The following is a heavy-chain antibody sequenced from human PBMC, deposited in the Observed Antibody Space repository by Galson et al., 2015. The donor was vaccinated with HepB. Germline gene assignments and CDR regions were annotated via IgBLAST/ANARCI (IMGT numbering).Heavy chain of an antibody. CDR3: AKDTGYSSGWYYFDY. CDR1: GFTFSSYG. CDR2: IRYDGSNK. V-gene: IGHV3-30*02. D-gene: IGHD6-19*01. Sequence: SLRLSCAASGFTFSSYGMHWVRQAPGKGLEWVAFIRYDGSNKYYADSVKGRFTISRDNSKNTLYLQMNSLRAEDTAVYYCAKDTGYSSGWYYFDYWGQGTLVTVSS. J-gene: IGHJ4*02.